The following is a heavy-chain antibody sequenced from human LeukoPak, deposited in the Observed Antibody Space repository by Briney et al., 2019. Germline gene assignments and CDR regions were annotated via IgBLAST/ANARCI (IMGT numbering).Heavy chain of an antibody. Sequence: SETLSLTCTVSGGAISSGGHYWSWIRQHPGKGLEWIGYIYYIGTTYYNPSLKSRVTISVDTSKNQFSLRLNSVTAADTAMYYCARHGRGVYCTSTSCHSIDYWGQGTLVTVSS. CDR1: GGAISSGGHY. CDR3: ARHGRGVYCTSTSCHSIDY. V-gene: IGHV4-31*03. CDR2: IYYIGTT. D-gene: IGHD2-2*01. J-gene: IGHJ4*02.